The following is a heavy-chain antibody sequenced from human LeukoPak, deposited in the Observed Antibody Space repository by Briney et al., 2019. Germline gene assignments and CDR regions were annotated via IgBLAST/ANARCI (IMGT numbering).Heavy chain of an antibody. J-gene: IGHJ4*02. V-gene: IGHV4-59*01. D-gene: IGHD4-17*01. CDR1: GGSIAKSY. CDR3: ARITALSVYDYGDYVGN. CDR2: LHYTGST. Sequence: SETLSLTCTVSGGSIAKSYWSWLRQFPGKELEWIGYLHYTGSTKYNPALKSRVAISLDTSNNRFSLKLTSVTAADTAVYYCARITALSVYDYGDYVGNWGQGTLVTVSS.